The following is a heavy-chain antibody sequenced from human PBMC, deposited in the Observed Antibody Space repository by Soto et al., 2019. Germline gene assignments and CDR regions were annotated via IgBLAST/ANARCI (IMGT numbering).Heavy chain of an antibody. J-gene: IGHJ4*02. CDR3: AKDGDEAAAGYYFDY. CDR1: GFTFRSYG. V-gene: IGHV3-30*18. Sequence: GGSVRLSCAASGFTFRSYGMHWVRQAPGKGLEWVAVISYNGNDKKFADSVKGRFTISRDNSKDTLYLQMNSLRPEDTAVYYCAKDGDEAAAGYYFDYWGQGTLVTVSS. CDR2: ISYNGNDK. D-gene: IGHD6-13*01.